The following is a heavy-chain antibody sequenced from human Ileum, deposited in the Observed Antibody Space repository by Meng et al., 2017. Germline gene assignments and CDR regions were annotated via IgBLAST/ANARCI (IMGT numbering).Heavy chain of an antibody. D-gene: IGHD5-18*01. CDR1: GFTFSGSS. CDR3: ARGAIVQKNYDY. J-gene: IGHJ4*02. V-gene: IGHV3-21*01. Sequence: LSLTCATSGFTFSGSSMNWVRQAPGKGLEWVSSIDSSSTYIYNADSVKGRFIVSRDNAKSSLYLQMNSLRAEDTAVYYCARGAIVQKNYDYWGQGTLVTVSS. CDR2: IDSSSTYI.